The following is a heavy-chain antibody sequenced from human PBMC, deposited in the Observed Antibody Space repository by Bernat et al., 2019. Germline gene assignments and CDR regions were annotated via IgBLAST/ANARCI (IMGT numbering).Heavy chain of an antibody. CDR2: ISYDGSNK. V-gene: IGHV3-30*03. J-gene: IGHJ4*02. D-gene: IGHD2-15*01. Sequence: QVQLVESGGGVVQPGRSLRLSCAASGFPFSNSDMHWVRQAPGKGLEWVALISYDGSNKYYADSVKGRFTISRDNSENTLFLHINSLRPEDAAVYYCAIPLGGYCTGGSCYSMPLNNWGQGTLVTVSS. CDR1: GFPFSNSD. CDR3: AIPLGGYCTGGSCYSMPLNN.